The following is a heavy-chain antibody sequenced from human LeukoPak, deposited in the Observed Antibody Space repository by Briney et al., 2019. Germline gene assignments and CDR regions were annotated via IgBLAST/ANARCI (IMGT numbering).Heavy chain of an antibody. J-gene: IGHJ4*02. D-gene: IGHD3-22*01. Sequence: GGSLRLSYAASGFTFSSYAMRWIRQAPGKGLEWVSYISSSGSSIYYADSVKGRFTISRDNATDSLYLQMNDLRAHDTAVYYCARGGPNYYDSSGYFDYWGQGTLVTVSS. CDR3: ARGGPNYYDSSGYFDY. CDR2: ISSSGSSI. CDR1: GFTFSSYA. V-gene: IGHV3-11*01.